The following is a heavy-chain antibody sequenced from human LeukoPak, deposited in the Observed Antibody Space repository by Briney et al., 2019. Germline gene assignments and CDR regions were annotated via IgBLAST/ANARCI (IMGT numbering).Heavy chain of an antibody. CDR1: GGSISSSNW. J-gene: IGHJ4*02. Sequence: SETLSLTCAVSGGSISSSNWWSWVRQPPGKGLEWIGEIYHSGSTNCNPSLKSRVTISVDKSKNQFSLKLSSVTAADTAVYYCARAVVPAASYYFDYWGQGTLVTVSS. V-gene: IGHV4-4*02. D-gene: IGHD2-2*01. CDR3: ARAVVPAASYYFDY. CDR2: IYHSGST.